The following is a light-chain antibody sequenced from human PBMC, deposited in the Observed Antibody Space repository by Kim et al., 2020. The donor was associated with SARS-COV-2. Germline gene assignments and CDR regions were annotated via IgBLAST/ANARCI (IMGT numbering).Light chain of an antibody. V-gene: IGKV3-15*01. CDR1: QSVSSN. CDR2: GAS. J-gene: IGKJ2*03. Sequence: VSPGERATRPCRASQSVSSNLAWYQQKPGQAPRLLIYGASTRAPGIAARFSGSGSGTEFTLTISSLQSEDFTVYYCQQYNNWPLYSFGQGTKLEI. CDR3: QQYNNWPLYS.